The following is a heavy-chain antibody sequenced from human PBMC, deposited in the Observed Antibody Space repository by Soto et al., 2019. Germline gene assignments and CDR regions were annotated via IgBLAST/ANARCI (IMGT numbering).Heavy chain of an antibody. CDR3: WKNHIV. V-gene: IGHV3-7*01. CDR1: GFTINPYW. CDR2: TNKDGSTI. D-gene: IGHD2-21*01. J-gene: IGHJ4*02. Sequence: PGGSLRLSCAASGFTINPYWMSWVLQAPGKGLEWVSSTNKDGSTIYYVDSVKGRFTISRDNAKNSLYLQMNSLRAEDTAIYYCWKNHIVRGQGTLVIVSS.